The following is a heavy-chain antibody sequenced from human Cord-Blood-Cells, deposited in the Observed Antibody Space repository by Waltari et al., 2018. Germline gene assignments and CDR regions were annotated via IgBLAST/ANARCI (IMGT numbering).Heavy chain of an antibody. V-gene: IGHV1-2*02. J-gene: IGHJ4*02. CDR3: ARVYCSGGSCYSEGGDY. D-gene: IGHD2-15*01. CDR1: GYTFTGYY. CDR2: INPNSGGT. Sequence: QVQLVQSGAEVKKPGASVKVSCKASGYTFTGYYMHWVRQAPGQGLEGMGWINPNSGGTNYAQKFQGRVPMTRDTSISTAYMELSRLRSDDTAVYYCARVYCSGGSCYSEGGDYWGQGTLVTVSS.